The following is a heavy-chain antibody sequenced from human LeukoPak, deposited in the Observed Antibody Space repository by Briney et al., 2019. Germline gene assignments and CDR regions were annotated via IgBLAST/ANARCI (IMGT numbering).Heavy chain of an antibody. D-gene: IGHD3-10*01. CDR3: ARALLWFGEIDAFDI. Sequence: SVKVSCKASGGTFSSYAISWVRQAPGQGLEWMGGIIPIFGTANYAQKFQGRVTITADESTSTAYMELSSLRSEDTAVYYCARALLWFGEIDAFDIWGQGTMVTVSS. V-gene: IGHV1-69*13. CDR2: IIPIFGTA. J-gene: IGHJ3*02. CDR1: GGTFSSYA.